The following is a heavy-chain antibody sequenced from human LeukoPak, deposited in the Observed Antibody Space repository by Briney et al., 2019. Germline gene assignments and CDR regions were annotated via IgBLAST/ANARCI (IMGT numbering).Heavy chain of an antibody. D-gene: IGHD4-17*01. J-gene: IGHJ4*02. CDR1: GFSFSTQR. CDR3: AKSGAFTVTPTYYFDY. Sequence: GGSLRLSCAASGFSFSTQRMHWVRQAPGKGLVWVSYINIDERITGYADSVKGRFTISRDNSKNTLYLQMNSLRAEDTAVYYCAKSGAFTVTPTYYFDYWGQGTLVTVSS. CDR2: INIDERIT. V-gene: IGHV3-74*01.